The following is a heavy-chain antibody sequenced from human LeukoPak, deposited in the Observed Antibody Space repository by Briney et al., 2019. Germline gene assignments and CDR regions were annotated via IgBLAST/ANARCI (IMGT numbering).Heavy chain of an antibody. CDR3: PKRDEGCSAYSCLYWFFDL. V-gene: IGHV3-23*01. D-gene: IGHD3-22*01. Sequence: PGGSLRLSCAASGFTFSSYAMSWVRQAPGKGLEWVSSISGSGGSTYSPDSVKGRFTISRDNSKNTLYLQMNSLRAEDTAVYSYPKRDEGCSAYSCLYWFFDLWGRGALVTVSS. CDR1: GFTFSSYA. CDR2: ISGSGGST. J-gene: IGHJ2*01.